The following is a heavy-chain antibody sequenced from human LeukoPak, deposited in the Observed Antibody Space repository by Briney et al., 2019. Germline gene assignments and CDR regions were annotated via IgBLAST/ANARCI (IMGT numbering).Heavy chain of an antibody. V-gene: IGHV4-38-2*02. CDR1: GYSISSGYY. D-gene: IGHD3-22*01. Sequence: SETLSLTCTVSGYSISSGYYWGWIRQPPGKGLEWIGSIYHSGSTYYNPSLKSRVTISVDTSKNQFSLKLSSVTAADTAVYYCARGGGPKYYYDSSGYYTDFDYWGQGTLVTVSS. CDR2: IYHSGST. J-gene: IGHJ4*02. CDR3: ARGGGPKYYYDSSGYYTDFDY.